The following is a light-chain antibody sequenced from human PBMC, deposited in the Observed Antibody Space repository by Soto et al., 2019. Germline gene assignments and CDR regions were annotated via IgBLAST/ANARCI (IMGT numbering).Light chain of an antibody. J-gene: IGLJ1*01. V-gene: IGLV2-8*01. Sequence: QSALTQPPSASGSPGQSGTISCPGNKNDIGVYDFVSWYQHHPGKAPRLIIYEVVQRPSGVPDRFSGSKSGHTASLPVSGLQAADEADYFCKSYAGSHNYVFGSGTKRTVL. CDR1: KNDIGVYDF. CDR2: EVV. CDR3: KSYAGSHNYV.